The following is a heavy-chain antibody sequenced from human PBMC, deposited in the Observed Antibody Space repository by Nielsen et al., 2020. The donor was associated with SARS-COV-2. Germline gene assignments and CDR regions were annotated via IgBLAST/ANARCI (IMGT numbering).Heavy chain of an antibody. J-gene: IGHJ6*02. CDR2: ISSSSSTI. V-gene: IGHV3-48*01. Sequence: ETLSLTCAASGFTFSSYSMNWVRQAPGKGLEWVSYISSSSSTIYYADSVKGRFTISRDNAKNSLYLQMNSLRAEDTAVYYCARPGKAYNYYYYGMDVWGQGTTVTVSS. D-gene: IGHD1-14*01. CDR1: GFTFSSYS. CDR3: ARPGKAYNYYYYGMDV.